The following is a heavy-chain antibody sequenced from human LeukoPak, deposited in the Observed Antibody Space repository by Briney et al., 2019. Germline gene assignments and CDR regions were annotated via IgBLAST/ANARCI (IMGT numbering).Heavy chain of an antibody. J-gene: IGHJ4*02. D-gene: IGHD3-22*01. CDR3: ARGVDYYENSGTIDY. CDR2: ISGSGGST. CDR1: GFTFSSYA. Sequence: PGGSLRHSCAASGFTFSSYAMSWVRQAPGEGLEWVSAISGSGGSTYYADSVKGRFTISRDNSKNTLYLQMNSLRAEDTAVYYCARGVDYYENSGTIDYWGQGTLVTVSS. V-gene: IGHV3-23*01.